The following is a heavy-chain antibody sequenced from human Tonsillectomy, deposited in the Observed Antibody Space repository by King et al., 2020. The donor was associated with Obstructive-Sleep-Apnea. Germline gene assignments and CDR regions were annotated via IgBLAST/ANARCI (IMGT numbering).Heavy chain of an antibody. CDR2: ISSSSTNV. Sequence: VQLVESGGGLVQPGGSLRVSCAASGFTISSLIMSGVCQAPGKGREGVAYISSSSTNVSYTDPVNGRFTGSRDNAKNSLYLQMNSLTAEDTAVYYCARTGGYSYGSFDYWGQGTLVTVSS. V-gene: IGHV3-48*04. D-gene: IGHD5-18*01. CDR3: ARTGGYSYGSFDY. CDR1: GFTISSLI. J-gene: IGHJ4*02.